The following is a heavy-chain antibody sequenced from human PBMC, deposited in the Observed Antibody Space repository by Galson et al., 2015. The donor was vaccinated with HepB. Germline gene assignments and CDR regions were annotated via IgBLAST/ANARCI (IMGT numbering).Heavy chain of an antibody. CDR1: GFTFSSYG. J-gene: IGHJ6*03. Sequence: SLRLSCAASGFTFSSYGMHWVRQVPGKGLEWVAVIWFDGTNKYYADSVKGRFTISRDNSKNTLYLQMNSLRAEDTAVYYCARDPGIRANYYYHYYMDVWGKGATVTVSS. V-gene: IGHV3-33*01. CDR2: IWFDGTNK. CDR3: ARDPGIRANYYYHYYMDV. D-gene: IGHD3-10*01.